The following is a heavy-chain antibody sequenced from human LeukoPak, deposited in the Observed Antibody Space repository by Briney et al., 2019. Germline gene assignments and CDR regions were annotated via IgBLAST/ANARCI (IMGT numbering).Heavy chain of an antibody. CDR1: GYTFTCYY. CDR2: INPNSGGT. CDR3: AREVGATTYYYYGMDV. D-gene: IGHD1-26*01. V-gene: IGHV1-2*02. Sequence: ASVKVSCKASGYTFTCYYMHWVRQAPGQGLEWMGWINPNSGGTNYAQKFQGRVTMTRDTSISTAYMELSRLRSDDTAVYYCAREVGATTYYYYGMDVWGQGTTVTVSS. J-gene: IGHJ6*02.